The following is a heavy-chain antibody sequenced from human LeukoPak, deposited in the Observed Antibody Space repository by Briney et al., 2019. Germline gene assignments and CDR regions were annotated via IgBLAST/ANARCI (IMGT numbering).Heavy chain of an antibody. Sequence: WASVKVSCKASGYTFTNYFIHWVRQAPGQGLEWLGIINPSDGSTGYAQKFQGRVTMSRDMSTSTVYMDLSSLRSEDTAVYYCARKRGSHCYDYWGQGTLVTVSS. CDR1: GYTFTNYF. CDR3: ARKRGSHCYDY. D-gene: IGHD2-15*01. V-gene: IGHV1-46*01. J-gene: IGHJ4*02. CDR2: INPSDGST.